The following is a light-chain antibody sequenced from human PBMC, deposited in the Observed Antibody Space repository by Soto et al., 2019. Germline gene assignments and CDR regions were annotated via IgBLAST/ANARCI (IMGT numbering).Light chain of an antibody. J-gene: IGKJ4*01. V-gene: IGKV3-11*01. CDR1: QSVSSY. CDR3: QQRSNLVT. CDR2: DAS. Sequence: EIVLTQSPATLSLSPGERATLSCRASQSVSSYLAWYQQKPGQAPRLLIYDASNRATGIPARFRGSGSGTDFTLTISSLEPEDFAVYYCQQRSNLVTFGGGTKVEIK.